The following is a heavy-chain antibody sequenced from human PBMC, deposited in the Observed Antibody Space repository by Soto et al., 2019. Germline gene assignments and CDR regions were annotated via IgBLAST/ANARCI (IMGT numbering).Heavy chain of an antibody. D-gene: IGHD1-1*01. V-gene: IGHV3-48*01. J-gene: IGHJ6*03. CDR1: GFTFSSYS. CDR2: ISSSSSTI. Sequence: EVQLVESGGGLVQPGGSLRLSCAASGFTFSSYSMNWVRQAPGKGLEWVSYISSSSSTIYYADSVKGRFTISRDNAKNSLYLPMNSLRAEDTAVYYCARRLEKGNYYYYYMDVWGKGPTVTVSS. CDR3: ARRLEKGNYYYYYMDV.